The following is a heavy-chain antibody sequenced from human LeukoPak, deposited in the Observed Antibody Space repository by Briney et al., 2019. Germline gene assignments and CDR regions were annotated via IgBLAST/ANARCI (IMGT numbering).Heavy chain of an antibody. CDR1: GYTFSGYY. J-gene: IGHJ4*02. D-gene: IGHD1-7*01. CDR3: ARDPRPYNWNYPHFDY. CDR2: INPNSGGT. V-gene: IGHV1-2*02. Sequence: ASVKVSCKASGYTFSGYYMYWVRQAPGQGLEWMGWINPNSGGTNYAQKFQGRVTMTRDTSISTAYMELSRLRSDDTAVYYCARDPRPYNWNYPHFDYWGQGTLVTVSS.